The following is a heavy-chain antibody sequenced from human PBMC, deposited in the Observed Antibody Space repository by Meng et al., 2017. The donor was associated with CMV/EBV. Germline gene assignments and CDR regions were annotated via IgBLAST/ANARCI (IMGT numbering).Heavy chain of an antibody. V-gene: IGHV4-34*01. CDR3: ARAPGSYCSSTSCYYYYGMDF. Sequence: SETLSLTCAVYGGSFSGYYWSWIRQPPGKGLEWIGEINHSGSTNYNPSLKSRVTISVDTSKNQFSLKLSSVTAADTAVYYCARAPGSYCSSTSCYYYYGMDFWGQGTTVTVSS. CDR2: INHSGST. D-gene: IGHD2-2*01. CDR1: GGSFSGYY. J-gene: IGHJ6*02.